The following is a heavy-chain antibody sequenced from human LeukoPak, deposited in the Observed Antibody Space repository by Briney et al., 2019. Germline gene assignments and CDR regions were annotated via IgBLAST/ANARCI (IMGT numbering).Heavy chain of an antibody. CDR1: GFTFSSYA. J-gene: IGHJ3*02. CDR3: ARSPSRFFGGEQDFDI. V-gene: IGHV3-23*01. Sequence: GGSLRLSYAASGFTFSSYAMSWVRQAPGKGLEWVSAISGSGGSTYYADSVKGRFTISRDNSKNTLYLQMNSLRAEDTAVYYCARSPSRFFGGEQDFDIWGQGTMVTVSS. D-gene: IGHD3-16*01. CDR2: ISGSGGST.